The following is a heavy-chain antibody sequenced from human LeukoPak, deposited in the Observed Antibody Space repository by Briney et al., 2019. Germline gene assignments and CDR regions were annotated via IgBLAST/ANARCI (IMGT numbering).Heavy chain of an antibody. J-gene: IGHJ6*03. CDR1: GFTFSIYW. CDR2: IKQDGSEK. V-gene: IGHV3-7*01. CDR3: ASYSFRYMDV. Sequence: GGSLRLSCAASGFTFSIYWMSWVRQAPGKGLEWVANIKQDGSEKYYVDSVKGRFTISKDNAKNSLYLQMNSLRAEDTAVYYCASYSFRYMDVWGKGTTVTVSS. D-gene: IGHD2-15*01.